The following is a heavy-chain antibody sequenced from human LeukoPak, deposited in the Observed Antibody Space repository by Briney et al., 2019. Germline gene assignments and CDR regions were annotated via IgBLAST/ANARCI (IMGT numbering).Heavy chain of an antibody. J-gene: IGHJ6*04. CDR1: GFTFSRYW. V-gene: IGHV3-7*01. Sequence: GGSLGLSCAASGFTFSRYWMSWVRQAPGKGLEWVANIKQDGSEKYYVGSVKGRFTISRDNAKNSLYLQMNSLRAEDTAVYYCAELGITMIGGVWGKGTTVTISS. CDR3: AELGITMIGGV. D-gene: IGHD3-10*02. CDR2: IKQDGSEK.